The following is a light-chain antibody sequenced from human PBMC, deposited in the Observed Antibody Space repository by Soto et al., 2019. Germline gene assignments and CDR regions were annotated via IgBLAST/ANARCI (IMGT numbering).Light chain of an antibody. CDR1: QSVSSSY. Sequence: EIVLTQSPGTLSLSPGERSTLSCRSSQSVSSSYLAWYQQKPGQAPRLLIYGASSRATDIPARFSGSGSGTDFTLTISRLEPEDFAVYYCQQRSNWSLTFGQGTRLE. CDR2: GAS. V-gene: IGKV3D-20*02. CDR3: QQRSNWSLT. J-gene: IGKJ5*01.